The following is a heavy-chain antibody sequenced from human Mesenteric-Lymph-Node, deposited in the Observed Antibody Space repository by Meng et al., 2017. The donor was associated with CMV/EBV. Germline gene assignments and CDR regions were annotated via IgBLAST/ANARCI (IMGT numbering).Heavy chain of an antibody. V-gene: IGHV3-23*01. CDR2: ISSSGDNT. Sequence: GESLKISCAASGFTFSSYSMNWVRQPPGKGLEWVSRISSSGDNTNYVDSVKGRFTISRGNSKNTLYLQMNSLRAEDTAVYYCARGYYYGMDVWGQGTTVTVSS. J-gene: IGHJ6*02. CDR3: ARGYYYGMDV. CDR1: GFTFSSYS.